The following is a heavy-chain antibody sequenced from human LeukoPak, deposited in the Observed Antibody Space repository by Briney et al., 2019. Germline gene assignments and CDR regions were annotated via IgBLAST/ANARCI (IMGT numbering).Heavy chain of an antibody. CDR2: INLNTGSP. V-gene: IGHV1-46*01. Sequence: ASVKVSCKSSGDTLANEYMHWVRQAPGQGLEWMGLINLNTGSPAYAQNFQGRVTMTRDTSTGTVYMKLSSLRSDDTAVYYCARNYYDILTGYYFDYWGQGTLVTVSS. CDR1: GDTLANEY. CDR3: ARNYYDILTGYYFDY. D-gene: IGHD3-9*01. J-gene: IGHJ4*02.